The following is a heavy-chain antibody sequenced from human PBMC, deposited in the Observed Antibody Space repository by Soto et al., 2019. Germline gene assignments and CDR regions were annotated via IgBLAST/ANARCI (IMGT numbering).Heavy chain of an antibody. D-gene: IGHD2-15*01. CDR3: ARDQGDIVVVVAAPDSDYYGMDV. Sequence: QPGGSLRLSCAASGFTFSSYAMHWVRQAPGKGLEWVAVISYDGSNKYYADSVKGRFTISRDNSKNTLYLQMNSLRAEDAAVYYCARDQGDIVVVVAAPDSDYYGMDVRGQGTTVTVSS. V-gene: IGHV3-30-3*01. CDR1: GFTFSSYA. CDR2: ISYDGSNK. J-gene: IGHJ6*02.